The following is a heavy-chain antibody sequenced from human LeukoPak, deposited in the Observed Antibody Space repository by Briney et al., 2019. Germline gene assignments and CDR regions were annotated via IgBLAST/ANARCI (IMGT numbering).Heavy chain of an antibody. CDR3: ARDRPYYYDSVGYYSDY. CDR2: ITIDGSST. Sequence: GGSLRLSCVASGVTSRNSWMHWVRQAPGKGLVWVSRITIDGSSTTYADSVKGRFTISRDSAKNTLYLQMNSLRAEDTAVYYCARDRPYYYDSVGYYSDYWGQGTLVTVSS. V-gene: IGHV3-74*03. J-gene: IGHJ4*02. CDR1: GVTSRNSW. D-gene: IGHD3-22*01.